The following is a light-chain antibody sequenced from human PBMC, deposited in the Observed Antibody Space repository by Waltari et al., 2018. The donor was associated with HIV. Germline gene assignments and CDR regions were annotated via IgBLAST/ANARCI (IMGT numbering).Light chain of an antibody. J-gene: IGLJ2*01. CDR2: DVS. CDR1: SSDVGGYNY. Sequence: QSALTQHASVSGSPGQPIHISCTGPSSDVGGYNYVSWSKQYAGKAPKPMIYDVSNRPSGVSNRFSGSKSGYTASLTISGLQAEDEADYYCSSYTSSSTLVFGGGTKLTVL. CDR3: SSYTSSSTLV. V-gene: IGLV2-14*01.